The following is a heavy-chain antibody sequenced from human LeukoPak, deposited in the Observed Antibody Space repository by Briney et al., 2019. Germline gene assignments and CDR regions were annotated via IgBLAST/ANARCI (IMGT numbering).Heavy chain of an antibody. J-gene: IGHJ4*02. CDR1: GFTFRKYG. CDR3: ARDFNWGFDY. CDR2: IRNDGSDK. Sequence: GGSLRLSCAASGFTFRKYGMHGGRQAPGKVLEWLTFIRNDGSDKYYADYVKGRFTISRDSSKNTVYVQMHSLRPEDTAVYYCARDFNWGFDYWGQGTLVTVSS. V-gene: IGHV3-30*02. D-gene: IGHD7-27*01.